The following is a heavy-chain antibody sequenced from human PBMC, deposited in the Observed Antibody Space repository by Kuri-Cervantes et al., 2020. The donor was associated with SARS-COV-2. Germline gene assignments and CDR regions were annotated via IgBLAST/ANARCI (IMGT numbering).Heavy chain of an antibody. V-gene: IGHV1-2*06. J-gene: IGHJ4*02. Sequence: ASVKVSCKASGYTFTGYYMHWVRQAPGQGLEWMGRINPKSGGTNYAQKFQGRVTMTRDTSISTAYMELSRLRSDDTAVYYCARDPGASSSDYFDYWGQGTPVTVSS. D-gene: IGHD6-6*01. CDR1: GYTFTGYY. CDR3: ARDPGASSSDYFDY. CDR2: INPKSGGT.